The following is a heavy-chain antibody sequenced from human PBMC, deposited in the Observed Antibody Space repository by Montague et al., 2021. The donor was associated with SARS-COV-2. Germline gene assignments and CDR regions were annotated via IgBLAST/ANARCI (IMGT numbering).Heavy chain of an antibody. V-gene: IGHV4-31*03. CDR2: IYYSGST. CDR1: GGSISSGGYY. CDR3: ARVQGITMIVVVIGAFDI. D-gene: IGHD3-22*01. J-gene: IGHJ3*02. Sequence: TLSLTCTVSGGSISSGGYYWSWICQPPGKGLEWIGYIYYSGSTYYNPSLKSRVTISVDTSKNQFSLKLSSVTAADTAVYYCARVQGITMIVVVIGAFDIWGQGTMVTVSS.